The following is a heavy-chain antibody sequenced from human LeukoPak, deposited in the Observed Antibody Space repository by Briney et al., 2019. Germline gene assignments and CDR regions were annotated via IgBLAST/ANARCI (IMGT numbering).Heavy chain of an antibody. Sequence: GTSLRLSCAASGFAFNTYAMHWVRQAPGKGLEWVAVISYDGSNKYYADSVKGRFTISRDNSKNTLYLQMNSLRAEDTAVYYCASHGSAAILDYWGQGTLVTVSS. J-gene: IGHJ4*02. CDR2: ISYDGSNK. CDR3: ASHGSAAILDY. D-gene: IGHD2-2*01. CDR1: GFAFNTYA. V-gene: IGHV3-30-3*02.